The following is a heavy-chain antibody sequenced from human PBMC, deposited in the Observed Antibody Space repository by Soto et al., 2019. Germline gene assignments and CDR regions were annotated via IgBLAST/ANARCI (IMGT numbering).Heavy chain of an antibody. V-gene: IGHV1-18*04. CDR3: ARERGAMIVVVDYSYALDV. CDR2: ISADNGNT. D-gene: IGHD3-22*01. Sequence: ASVKVSCKASGYTFPSYGISWVRQAPGHGLEGMGWISADNGNTNYAQKLQGRVTMTTDTSTSTAYMELRSLRSDDTAVYYCARERGAMIVVVDYSYALDVWGQGTMVTVSS. J-gene: IGHJ6*02. CDR1: GYTFPSYG.